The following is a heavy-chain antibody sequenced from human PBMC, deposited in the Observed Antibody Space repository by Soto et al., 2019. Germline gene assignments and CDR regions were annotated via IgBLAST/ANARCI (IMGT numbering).Heavy chain of an antibody. V-gene: IGHV3-33*01. CDR3: ASDIGYCSGGSCPRLGIIDY. D-gene: IGHD2-15*01. J-gene: IGHJ4*02. CDR1: GFTFSSYG. Sequence: QVQLVESGGGVVQPGRSLRLSCAASGFTFSSYGMHWVRQAPGKGLEWVAVIWYDGSSKYYADSVKGRFTISRDNSKNTLYLQMNSLRGEDTAVYYCASDIGYCSGGSCPRLGIIDYWGQGTLVTVPS. CDR2: IWYDGSSK.